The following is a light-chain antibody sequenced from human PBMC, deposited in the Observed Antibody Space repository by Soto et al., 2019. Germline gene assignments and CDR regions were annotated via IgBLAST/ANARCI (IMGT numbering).Light chain of an antibody. CDR1: QSVSSNY. J-gene: IGKJ1*01. Sequence: SISLGAVASHYCRASQSVSSNYLAWYQQKPGQAPGLLIHGASSRATGIPDRFSGSGSGTDSTHAISLLMPADPPVYSSSHPAKLLWTIRRGTKVDIK. CDR3: SHPAKLLWT. V-gene: IGKV3-20*01. CDR2: GAS.